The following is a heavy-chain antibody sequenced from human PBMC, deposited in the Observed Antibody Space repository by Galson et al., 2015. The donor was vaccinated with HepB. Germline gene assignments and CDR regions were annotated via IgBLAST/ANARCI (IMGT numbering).Heavy chain of an antibody. D-gene: IGHD6-13*01. CDR2: INTYNNST. V-gene: IGHV1-18*01. CDR3: ARGSTSSWPLGY. J-gene: IGHJ4*02. CDR1: GYTFSSYG. Sequence: QSGAEVKKPGESLKISCKASGYTFSSYGITWVRQAPGQGLEWMGWINTYNNSTNYAQMLQGRVTMTTETSTSTAYMELRSLRSDDTAVYYCARGSTSSWPLGYWGQGTLVIVSS.